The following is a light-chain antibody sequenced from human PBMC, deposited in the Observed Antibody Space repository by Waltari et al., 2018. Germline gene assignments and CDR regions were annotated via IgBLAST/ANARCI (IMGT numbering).Light chain of an antibody. CDR1: QSVSSSY. CDR3: QQYVTAPGT. V-gene: IGKV3-20*01. Sequence: EIVLTQSPGILSLSPGERATLSCRASQSVSSSYLAWDQQKPGQAPRLLIYSASSRATGSPDRGRCSGAGTDGTLTISRREPEECAVDYGQQYVTAPGTGGQGTKGETK. CDR2: SAS. J-gene: IGKJ1*01.